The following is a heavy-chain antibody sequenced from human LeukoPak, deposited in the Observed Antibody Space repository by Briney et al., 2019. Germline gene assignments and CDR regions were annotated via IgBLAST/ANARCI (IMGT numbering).Heavy chain of an antibody. D-gene: IGHD3-10*01. CDR3: ARDAYYYGSGSYFFDY. V-gene: IGHV4-59*12. J-gene: IGHJ4*02. CDR2: IYYSGST. Sequence: SETLPLTCTVSGGSITSYYWSWIRQPPGKGLEWIGYIYYSGSTNYNPSLKSRVTMSVDTSKNQFSLKLSSVTAADTAVHYCARDAYYYGSGSYFFDYWGQGTLVTVSS. CDR1: GGSITSYY.